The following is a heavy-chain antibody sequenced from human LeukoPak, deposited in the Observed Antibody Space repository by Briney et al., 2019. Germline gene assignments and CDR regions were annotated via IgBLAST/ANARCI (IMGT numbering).Heavy chain of an antibody. Sequence: GASVKVSCKASGYTFTGYYMHWVRQAPGQGLEWMGWINPNSGGTNYVQKFQGRVTMTRDTSISTAYMELSRLRSDDTAVYYCARVSCSNYWRLDYFDYWGQGTLLTVSS. CDR2: INPNSGGT. CDR1: GYTFTGYY. J-gene: IGHJ4*02. D-gene: IGHD4-11*01. V-gene: IGHV1-2*02. CDR3: ARVSCSNYWRLDYFDY.